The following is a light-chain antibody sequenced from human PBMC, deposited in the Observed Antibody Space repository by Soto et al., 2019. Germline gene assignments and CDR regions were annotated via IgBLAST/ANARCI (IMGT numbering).Light chain of an antibody. V-gene: IGKV1-5*03. CDR3: QQYNTFSPYT. Sequence: DIQMTQSPSTLSASVGDRVTLTCRASQSVSDWLAWYQQKPGKAPKLLIYKASNLESGVPSRFSGSGSGTEFTLTISSLQPYDSATYYCQQYNTFSPYTFGQGTKLEIK. CDR2: KAS. J-gene: IGKJ2*01. CDR1: QSVSDW.